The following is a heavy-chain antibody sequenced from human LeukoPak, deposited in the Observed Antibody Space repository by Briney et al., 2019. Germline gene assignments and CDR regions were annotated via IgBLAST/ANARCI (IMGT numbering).Heavy chain of an antibody. J-gene: IGHJ4*02. D-gene: IGHD5-24*01. CDR1: GGSISSGSYY. Sequence: SETLSLTCTVSGGSISSGSYYWSWIRQPAGKGLEWIGRIYASGSTNYNPSLKSRVTMSVDTSKNQFSLKLNSVTAADTAVYYCARGMATINFDYWGQGTLVTVSS. CDR2: IYASGST. CDR3: ARGMATINFDY. V-gene: IGHV4-61*02.